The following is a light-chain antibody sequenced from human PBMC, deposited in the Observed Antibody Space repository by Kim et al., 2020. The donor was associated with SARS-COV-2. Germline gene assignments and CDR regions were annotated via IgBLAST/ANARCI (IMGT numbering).Light chain of an antibody. CDR2: GAS. CDR3: RQHSTYPIA. V-gene: IGKV1-17*01. J-gene: IGKJ5*01. Sequence: ASVGDRDTITCRASQDIRNDLGWYQQNPGRAPQRMIYGASSLQSGVPSRFSGSRSGTEFTLTISSVQPEDLATYFCRQHSTYPIAFRQGTRVEI. CDR1: QDIRND.